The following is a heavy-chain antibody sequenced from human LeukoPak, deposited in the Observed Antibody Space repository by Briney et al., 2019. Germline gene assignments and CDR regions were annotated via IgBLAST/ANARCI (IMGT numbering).Heavy chain of an antibody. Sequence: GGSLRLSCAASGFTFSSYAMHWVRQAPGKGLEWVAVISYDGSNKYYADSVKGRFTISRDNSKNTLYLQMNGLRAEDTAVYYCARGTTVTRWFDYWGQGTLVTVSS. CDR1: GFTFSSYA. V-gene: IGHV3-30-3*01. D-gene: IGHD4-11*01. J-gene: IGHJ4*02. CDR3: ARGTTVTRWFDY. CDR2: ISYDGSNK.